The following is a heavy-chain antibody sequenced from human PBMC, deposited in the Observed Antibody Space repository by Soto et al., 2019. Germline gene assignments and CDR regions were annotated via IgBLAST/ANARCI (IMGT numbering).Heavy chain of an antibody. CDR1: GFSLRTSGVG. Sequence: SGPTLVNPTQTLTLTCIFSGFSLRTSGVGVGWIRQPPGKALEWLGFIYWNDNKRYSPSLKSRLTITKDTSKSQVVLTMTNMDPVDTATYYCTKSGSSGWYGWFDPWGQGTLVTVSS. J-gene: IGHJ5*02. CDR3: TKSGSSGWYGWFDP. D-gene: IGHD6-19*01. V-gene: IGHV2-5*01. CDR2: IYWNDNK.